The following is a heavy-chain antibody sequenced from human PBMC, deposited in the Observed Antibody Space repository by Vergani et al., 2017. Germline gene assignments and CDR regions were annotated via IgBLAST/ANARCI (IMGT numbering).Heavy chain of an antibody. J-gene: IGHJ6*02. CDR3: ARQRNWGRYYCYGMDV. CDR2: IDPSDSYT. CDR1: GYSFTSYW. Sequence: EVQLVQSGAEVKKPGESLRISCKGSGYSFTSYWISWVRQMPGKGLEWMGRIDPSDSYTNYSPSFQGHVTISADRSISTAYLQWSSLKASDAAMYYCARQRNWGRYYCYGMDVWGQGTTVTVSS. D-gene: IGHD7-27*01. V-gene: IGHV5-10-1*03.